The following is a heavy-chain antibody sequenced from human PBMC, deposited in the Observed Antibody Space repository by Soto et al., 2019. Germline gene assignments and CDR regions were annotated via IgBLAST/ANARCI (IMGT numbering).Heavy chain of an antibody. CDR1: GGTFTSSA. D-gene: IGHD2-2*01. Sequence: SVKVSSKAPGGTFTSSAISWVRQAPAQGLERMGGIIPIFGTANYAQKFQGRVTITADESTSTAYMELSSLRSEDTAVYYCARISRRAQLGYCSSTGCYSAGWFEPWGQGTLVTVSS. CDR3: ARISRRAQLGYCSSTGCYSAGWFEP. J-gene: IGHJ5*02. CDR2: IIPIFGTA. V-gene: IGHV1-69*13.